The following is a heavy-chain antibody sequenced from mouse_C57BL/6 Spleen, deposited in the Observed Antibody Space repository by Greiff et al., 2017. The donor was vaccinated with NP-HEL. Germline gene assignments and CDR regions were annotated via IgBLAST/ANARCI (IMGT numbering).Heavy chain of an antibody. J-gene: IGHJ2*01. CDR2: IYPGDGDT. CDR3: ARTRDYDYDGFDY. Sequence: VQLQQSGAELVKPGASVKISCKASGYAFSSYWMNWVKQRPGKGLEWIGQIYPGDGDTNYNGKFKGKATLTADKSSSTAYMQLSSLTSEDSAVYFCARTRDYDYDGFDYWGQGTTLTVSS. D-gene: IGHD2-4*01. CDR1: GYAFSSYW. V-gene: IGHV1-80*01.